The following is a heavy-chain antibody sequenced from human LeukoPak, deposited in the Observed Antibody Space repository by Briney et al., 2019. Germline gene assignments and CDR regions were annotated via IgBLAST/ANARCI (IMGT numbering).Heavy chain of an antibody. Sequence: PSETLSLTCTVSGYSISSAYYWGWVRQPPGKGLEWIGIRHHSGSTYYNPSLKSRVTISGDTSKNQFSLKLTSVTAADTAVYFCVRDLSCSDGICYPFYYYGMDVWGQGTTVTVSS. CDR3: VRDLSCSDGICYPFYYYGMDV. CDR2: RHHSGST. V-gene: IGHV4-38-2*02. CDR1: GYSISSAYY. J-gene: IGHJ6*02. D-gene: IGHD2-15*01.